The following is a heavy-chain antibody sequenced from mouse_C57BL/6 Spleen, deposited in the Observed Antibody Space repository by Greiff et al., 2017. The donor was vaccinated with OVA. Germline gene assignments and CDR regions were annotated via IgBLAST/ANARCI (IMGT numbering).Heavy chain of an antibody. V-gene: IGHV3-6*01. CDR3: ARDYYVSFAY. CDR1: GYSITSGYY. J-gene: IGHJ3*01. CDR2: ISYDGSN. Sequence: ESGPGLVKPSQSLSLTCSVTGYSITSGYYWNWIRQFPGNKLEWMGYISYDGSNNYNPSLKNRISITRDTSKNQFFLKLNSVTTEDTATYYCARDYYVSFAYWGQGTLVTVSA. D-gene: IGHD1-1*01.